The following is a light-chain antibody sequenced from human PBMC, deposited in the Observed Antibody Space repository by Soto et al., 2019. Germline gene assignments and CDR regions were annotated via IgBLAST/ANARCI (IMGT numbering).Light chain of an antibody. CDR2: GAS. Sequence: EIVMSQSPATLSVSPGERATLSCRASQSVSSNLAWYQQKPGQAPRLLIHGASTRAPGFPARFSGSGSGTDFTLTISSLQSEDFAVYYCQQYDNWPWTFGQGTKVDNK. CDR1: QSVSSN. J-gene: IGKJ1*01. CDR3: QQYDNWPWT. V-gene: IGKV3-15*01.